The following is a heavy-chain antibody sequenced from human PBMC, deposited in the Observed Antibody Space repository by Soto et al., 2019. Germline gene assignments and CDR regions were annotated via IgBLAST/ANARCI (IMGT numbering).Heavy chain of an antibody. V-gene: IGHV3-21*01. CDR3: ARVAY. CDR2: ISSGSADT. CDR1: GFTFASYG. Sequence: RGSLRLPCVTSGFTFASYGIGWVRQAPGKGLEWVSAISSGSADTWYADSVKGRFIISRDNAQNSLFLQMNTLRPEDTAMYYCARVAYWGPGTQVTVSS. J-gene: IGHJ4*02.